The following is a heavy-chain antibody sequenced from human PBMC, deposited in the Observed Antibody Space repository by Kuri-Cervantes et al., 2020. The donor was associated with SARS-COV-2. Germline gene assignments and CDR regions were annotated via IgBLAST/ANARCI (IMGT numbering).Heavy chain of an antibody. CDR2: IYHSGST. V-gene: IGHV4-38-2*01. Sequence: SQTLSLTCAVSGYSISSGYYWGWIRQPPGKGLEWIGSIYHSGSTYYNPSLKSRVTISVDTSKNQFSLKLSSVTAADTAVYYCARVGGQGFPSFFDIRGQGTMATVSS. CDR3: ARVGGQGFPSFFDI. CDR1: GYSISSGYY. J-gene: IGHJ3*02. D-gene: IGHD3-16*01.